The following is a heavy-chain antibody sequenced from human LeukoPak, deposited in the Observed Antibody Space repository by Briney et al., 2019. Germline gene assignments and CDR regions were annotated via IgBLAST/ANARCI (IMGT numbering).Heavy chain of an antibody. CDR3: ARGGMVRGVRFDY. CDR2: TNHSGST. J-gene: IGHJ4*02. Sequence: KPSETLSLTCAVYGGSFSGYYWSWIRQPPGKGLEWIGETNHSGSTNYNPSLKSRVTISVDTSKNQFSLKLSSVTAADTAVYYCARGGMVRGVRFDYWGQGTLVTVSS. CDR1: GGSFSGYY. D-gene: IGHD3-10*01. V-gene: IGHV4-34*01.